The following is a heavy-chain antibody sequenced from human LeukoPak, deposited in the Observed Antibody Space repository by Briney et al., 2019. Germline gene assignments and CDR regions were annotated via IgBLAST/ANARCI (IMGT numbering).Heavy chain of an antibody. Sequence: ASVKVSCKASGYTFTSYYMHWVRQAPGQGLEWMGIINPSGGSTSYAQKFQGRVTMTRDMSTSTDYMELSSLRSEDMAVYYCASGWYDDWFDPWGQGTLVTVSS. D-gene: IGHD6-19*01. CDR2: INPSGGST. V-gene: IGHV1-46*03. J-gene: IGHJ5*02. CDR1: GYTFTSYY. CDR3: ASGWYDDWFDP.